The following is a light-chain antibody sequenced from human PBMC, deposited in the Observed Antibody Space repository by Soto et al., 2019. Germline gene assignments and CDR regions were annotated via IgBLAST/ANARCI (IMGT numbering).Light chain of an antibody. Sequence: QSALTQPPSASGSPGQSVTISCTGTSSDVGGYNYVSWYQQHPGKVPKLMISEVSKRPSGVPDRFSGSKSANTASLTVSGLQAEDEADYYCSSYAGNNNYVVFGGGTKLTVL. CDR2: EVS. CDR1: SSDVGGYNY. CDR3: SSYAGNNNYVV. J-gene: IGLJ2*01. V-gene: IGLV2-8*01.